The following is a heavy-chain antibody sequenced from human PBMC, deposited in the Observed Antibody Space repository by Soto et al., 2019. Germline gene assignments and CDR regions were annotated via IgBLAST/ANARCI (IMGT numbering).Heavy chain of an antibody. D-gene: IGHD2-21*01. J-gene: IGHJ4*02. CDR3: TKVGDSADYGY. V-gene: IGHV1-69*06. CDR1: GDTFGRNA. Sequence: QVHLLQSGPEVKRPGSSVKVSCKASGDTFGRNAIHWVRQAPGQGLEWMGGISPMIPTTNYAQKCKGRLTSYADKSTGTVHMDMTSLRSEDMAVYYCTKVGDSADYGYWGQGTLVTVSS. CDR2: ISPMIPTT.